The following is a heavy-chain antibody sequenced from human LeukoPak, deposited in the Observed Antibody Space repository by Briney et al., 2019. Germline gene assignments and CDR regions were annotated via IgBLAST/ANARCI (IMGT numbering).Heavy chain of an antibody. J-gene: IGHJ4*02. CDR1: GYTFSGTSWY. D-gene: IGHD3-10*01. V-gene: IGHV1-2*02. Sequence: ASVKVSCKASGYTFSGTSWYLYWLRQAPGQGLECMGWIHPNNGDTAYAQKFEGRVAMTRDTSISTAYMELRRLRPDDTAVYFCARDGPAQMVDLDYWDQGTLVTVSS. CDR3: ARDGPAQMVDLDY. CDR2: IHPNNGDT.